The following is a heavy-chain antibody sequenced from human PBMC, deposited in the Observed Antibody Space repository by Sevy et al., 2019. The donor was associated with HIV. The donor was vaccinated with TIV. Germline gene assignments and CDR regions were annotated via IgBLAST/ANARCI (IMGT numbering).Heavy chain of an antibody. CDR1: GYSLSKLS. D-gene: IGHD3-22*01. CDR2: LDPGNGEI. CDR3: ARLYHDGSGVQAFDI. Sequence: ASVKVSCKVFGYSLSKLSMHWVRQAPGKGLEWMGSLDPGNGEITYAQTLQGRVTMTEDTSTDTAYMELSSLRSEDTAIYYCARLYHDGSGVQAFDIWGQGTMVTVSS. J-gene: IGHJ3*02. V-gene: IGHV1-24*01.